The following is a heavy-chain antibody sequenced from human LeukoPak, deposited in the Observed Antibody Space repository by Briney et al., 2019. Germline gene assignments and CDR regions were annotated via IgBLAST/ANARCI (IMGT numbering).Heavy chain of an antibody. CDR2: IYSGGST. J-gene: IGHJ4*02. CDR1: GFTVSSNY. D-gene: IGHD1-26*01. Sequence: GGSLRLSCAASGFTVSSNYMSWGRQAPGKGLEWVSVIYSGGSTYYADSVKGRFTISRDNSKNTLYLQMNSLRAEDTAVYYCARVQVGATLDYWGQGTLVTVSS. CDR3: ARVQVGATLDY. V-gene: IGHV3-53*01.